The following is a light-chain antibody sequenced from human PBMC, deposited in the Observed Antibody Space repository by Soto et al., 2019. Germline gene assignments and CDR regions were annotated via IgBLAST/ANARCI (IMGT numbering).Light chain of an antibody. J-gene: IGKJ1*01. Sequence: EIGMTRSPATLSVSPGEIATLSCRSIQSVSSNLAWYQQKPGQAPRLLIYGASTRATGVPARFSGSGSGTEFTLTISSLQSEDFEVYYCQQYNNGPWTFGQGTEVDIK. CDR2: GAS. CDR1: QSVSSN. V-gene: IGKV3-15*01. CDR3: QQYNNGPWT.